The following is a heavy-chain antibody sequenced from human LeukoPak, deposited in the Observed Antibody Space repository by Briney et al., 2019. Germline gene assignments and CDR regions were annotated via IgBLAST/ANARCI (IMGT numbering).Heavy chain of an antibody. CDR1: GFTFSSYS. Sequence: KPGGSLRLSCAASGFTFSSYSMNWVRQAPGKGLEWVSSISSRSSYIYYADSVKGRFTISRDNAKNSLYLQMNSLRAEDTAVYYCARVGKVSDYDILTGYYYYYYYGMDVWGQGTTVTVSS. CDR3: ARVGKVSDYDILTGYYYYYYYGMDV. V-gene: IGHV3-21*01. J-gene: IGHJ6*02. D-gene: IGHD3-9*01. CDR2: ISSRSSYI.